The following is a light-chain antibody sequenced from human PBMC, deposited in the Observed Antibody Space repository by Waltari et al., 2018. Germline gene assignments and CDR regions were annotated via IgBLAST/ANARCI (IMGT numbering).Light chain of an antibody. J-gene: IGLJ2*01. CDR2: EVY. Sequence: QSALTQPPSASGSPGQSVAISCTGTSSDVGGSNYVSWYQQHPGKAPRLMIYEVYKRPSGVPDRFSGSKSGNTASLTVSGLQAEDGADYYCSSYAGRDILVFGGGTRLTVL. CDR3: SSYAGRDILV. CDR1: SSDVGGSNY. V-gene: IGLV2-8*01.